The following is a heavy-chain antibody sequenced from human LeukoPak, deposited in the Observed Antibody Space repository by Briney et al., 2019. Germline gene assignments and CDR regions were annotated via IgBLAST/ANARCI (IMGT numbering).Heavy chain of an antibody. CDR1: GFTFSSYA. Sequence: GGSLRLSCAASGFTFSSYAMSWVRQAPGKGLEWVSAISGSGGSTYYADSGKGRFTISRDNSKNTLYLQMNSLRAEDTAVYYCAKVGDYGDYAGFDYWGQGTLVTVSS. J-gene: IGHJ4*02. V-gene: IGHV3-23*01. CDR3: AKVGDYGDYAGFDY. CDR2: ISGSGGST. D-gene: IGHD4-17*01.